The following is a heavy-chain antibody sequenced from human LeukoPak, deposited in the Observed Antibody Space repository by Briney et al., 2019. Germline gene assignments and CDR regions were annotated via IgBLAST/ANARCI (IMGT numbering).Heavy chain of an antibody. J-gene: IGHJ6*02. CDR2: ISYDGSNK. CDR1: GFTFSSYG. Sequence: GGSLRLSCAASGFTFSSYGMHWVRQAPGKGLEWVAVISYDGSNKYYADSVKGRFTISRDNSKNTLYLQMNSLRAEDTAVYYCAKEGRYYGSGSRVYYYYYGMDVWGQGTTVTVSS. D-gene: IGHD3-10*01. V-gene: IGHV3-30*18. CDR3: AKEGRYYGSGSRVYYYYYGMDV.